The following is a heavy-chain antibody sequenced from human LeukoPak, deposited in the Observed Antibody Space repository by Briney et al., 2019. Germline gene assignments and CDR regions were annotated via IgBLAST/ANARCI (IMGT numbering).Heavy chain of an antibody. D-gene: IGHD3-16*01. J-gene: IGHJ4*02. CDR2: IKGDGTDI. V-gene: IGHV3-74*03. CDR3: ARDLSWGASDY. Sequence: GGSLRLSCAASGFSFSAYWMYWVRQAPGKGLVWVSRIKGDGTDITYGDSVKGRFTISRDNAKNTLFLQMNSLRAEDTAVYYCARDLSWGASDYWGQGTLVTVSP. CDR1: GFSFSAYW.